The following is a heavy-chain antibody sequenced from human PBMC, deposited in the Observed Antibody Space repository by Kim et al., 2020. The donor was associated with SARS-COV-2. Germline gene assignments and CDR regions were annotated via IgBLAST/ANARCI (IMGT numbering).Heavy chain of an antibody. Sequence: GGSLRLSCAASGFTFSSYWMRWVRQAPGKGLEWVANIKQDGSEKYYADSVKGRFTISRDNAKNSLYLQMNSLRAEDTAVYYCARDQSRITIFGVVINYYYMDVWGKGTTVTVSS. CDR2: IKQDGSEK. CDR1: GFTFSSYW. CDR3: ARDQSRITIFGVVINYYYMDV. D-gene: IGHD3-3*01. V-gene: IGHV3-7*01. J-gene: IGHJ6*03.